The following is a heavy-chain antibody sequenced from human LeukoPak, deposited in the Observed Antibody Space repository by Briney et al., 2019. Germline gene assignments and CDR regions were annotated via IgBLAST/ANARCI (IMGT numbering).Heavy chain of an antibody. J-gene: IGHJ6*03. V-gene: IGHV3-74*01. CDR3: ARGGTSGGAPDYYYYMDV. Sequence: GGSLRLSCPASGLTFSSFWMHWVRQAPGKGLVWVSRISPDGSSTTYADSVKGRFTISRDNAKDTLYLQMNSLRAEDTAVYYCARGGTSGGAPDYYYYMDVWGKGTTVTVSS. CDR1: GLTFSSFW. D-gene: IGHD6-19*01. CDR2: ISPDGSST.